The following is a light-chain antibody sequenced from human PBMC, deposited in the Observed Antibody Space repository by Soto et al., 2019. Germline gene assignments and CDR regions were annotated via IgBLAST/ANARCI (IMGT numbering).Light chain of an antibody. CDR3: SSYASSNNLV. Sequence: QSVLTQPPSASGSPGQSVAISCTGTSSDVGGYNSVSWYQQHPGKAPKLMIYEVSTRPSGVPDRFSGSKSGNTASLTVSGLQAEDEADYYCSSYASSNNLVFGGGTKLTVL. J-gene: IGLJ2*01. CDR2: EVS. CDR1: SSDVGGYNS. V-gene: IGLV2-8*01.